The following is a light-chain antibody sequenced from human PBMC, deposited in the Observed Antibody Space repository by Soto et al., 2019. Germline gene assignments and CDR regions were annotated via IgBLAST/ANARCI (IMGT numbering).Light chain of an antibody. CDR3: SSYTSSSSYV. CDR2: DVY. J-gene: IGLJ1*01. Sequence: QSVLTQPASVSGSPGQSITISCTGTSSDVGGFNYVSWYQQHPGKAPTLLIFDVYSRPSGISNRFSGSKSGNTASLTISGLQAEDEADYYCSSYTSSSSYVVGAGTKVTVL. V-gene: IGLV2-14*01. CDR1: SSDVGGFNY.